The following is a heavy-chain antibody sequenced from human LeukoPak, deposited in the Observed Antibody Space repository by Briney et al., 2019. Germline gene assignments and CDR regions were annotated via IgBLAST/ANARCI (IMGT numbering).Heavy chain of an antibody. Sequence: GGSLRLSCAASGFTFSNYEMNWVRQAPGKGLEWVANIKQDGSEKYYVDSVKGRFTISRDNAKNSLYLQMNSLRAEDTAVYYCAREESSSSGYYFDYWGQGTLVTVSS. J-gene: IGHJ4*02. D-gene: IGHD6-6*01. CDR1: GFTFSNYE. CDR2: IKQDGSEK. CDR3: AREESSSSGYYFDY. V-gene: IGHV3-7*01.